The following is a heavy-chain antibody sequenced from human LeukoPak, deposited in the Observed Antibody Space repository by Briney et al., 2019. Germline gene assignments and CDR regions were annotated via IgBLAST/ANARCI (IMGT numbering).Heavy chain of an antibody. CDR2: IYYSGST. CDR3: ARALDAVTSYYFDY. J-gene: IGHJ4*02. D-gene: IGHD4-17*01. Sequence: SETLSLTCTASGGSISSYYWSWIRQPPGKGLEWIGYIYYSGSTNYNPSLKSRVTISVDTSKNQFSLKLSSVTAADTAVYYCARALDAVTSYYFDYWGPGTLVTVSS. V-gene: IGHV4-59*01. CDR1: GGSISSYY.